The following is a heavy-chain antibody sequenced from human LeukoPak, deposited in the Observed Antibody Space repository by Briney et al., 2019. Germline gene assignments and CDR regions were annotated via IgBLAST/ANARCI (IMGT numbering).Heavy chain of an antibody. J-gene: IGHJ6*03. CDR3: AVLYSNYYYMDV. V-gene: IGHV1-69*05. Sequence: ASVKASCKASGGTFSSYAISWVRQAPGQGLEWMGGIIPIFGTANYAQKFQGRVTITTDESTSTAYMELSSLRSEDTAVYYCAVLYSNYYYMDVWGKGTTVTVSS. CDR2: IIPIFGTA. D-gene: IGHD4-11*01. CDR1: GGTFSSYA.